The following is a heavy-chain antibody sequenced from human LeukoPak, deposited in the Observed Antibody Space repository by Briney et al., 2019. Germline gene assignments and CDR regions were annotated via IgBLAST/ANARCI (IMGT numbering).Heavy chain of an antibody. Sequence: PGGSLRLSCAGSGFTFSDSYMTWIRQSPGKGLEWVSYISGSGHDISYADSVKGRFTISRDNAKSSLYLQMNSLRAEDTAVYYCSRDPRRVDYWGQGTLVTVSS. CDR2: ISGSGHDI. J-gene: IGHJ4*02. V-gene: IGHV3-11*01. CDR3: SRDPRRVDY. CDR1: GFTFSDSY.